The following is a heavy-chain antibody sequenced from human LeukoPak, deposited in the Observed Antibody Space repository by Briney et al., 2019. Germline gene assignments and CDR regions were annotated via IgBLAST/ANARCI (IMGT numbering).Heavy chain of an antibody. CDR2: IGRNGSTI. Sequence: GGSLRLSCAASGFTFSDYSMNWIRQAPGKGLEWVSYIGRNGSTIYYADSVKGRFTMSRDNAKNSLWLQMNSLRAEDTAVYYCARGYYYYGLDVWGQGTTVTVPS. J-gene: IGHJ6*02. CDR1: GFTFSDYS. V-gene: IGHV3-11*01. CDR3: ARGYYYYGLDV.